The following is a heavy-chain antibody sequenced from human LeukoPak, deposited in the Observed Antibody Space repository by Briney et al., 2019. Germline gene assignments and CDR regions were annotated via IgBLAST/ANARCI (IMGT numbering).Heavy chain of an antibody. CDR1: GFTFSSYG. V-gene: IGHV3-30*02. CDR3: AKDQYRRGIATMPGNIFDY. Sequence: GGSLRLSCAASGFTFSSYGMHWVRQAPGKGLEWVAFIRYDGSNKYYADSVKGRFTISRDNSKNTLYLQMNSLRAEDTALYYCAKDQYRRGIATMPGNIFDYWGQGSLVTVSS. CDR2: IRYDGSNK. J-gene: IGHJ4*02. D-gene: IGHD5-24*01.